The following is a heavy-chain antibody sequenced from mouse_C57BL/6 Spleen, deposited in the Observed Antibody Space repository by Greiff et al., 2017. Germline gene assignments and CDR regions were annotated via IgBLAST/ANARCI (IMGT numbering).Heavy chain of an antibody. CDR1: GFTFSDYG. J-gene: IGHJ1*03. CDR3: ATNYYGSSSPYFDV. CDR2: ISSGSSTI. D-gene: IGHD1-1*01. Sequence: EVKVVESGGGLVKPGGSLKLSCAASGFTFSDYGMHWVRQAPEKGLEWVAYISSGSSTIYYADTVKGRFTISRDNAKNTLFLQMTSLRSEDTAMYYCATNYYGSSSPYFDVWGTGTTVTVSS. V-gene: IGHV5-17*01.